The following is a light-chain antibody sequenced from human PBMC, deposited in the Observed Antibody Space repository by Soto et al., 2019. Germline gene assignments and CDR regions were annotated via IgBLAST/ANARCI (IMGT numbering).Light chain of an antibody. CDR1: QNIGTS. CDR3: QQSYNAPYT. V-gene: IGKV1-39*01. Sequence: DIQMTQSPSSLSMSVGDRVTITCRASQNIGTSLNWYQMKLGRAPKLLIYSASTLQSGAPSRFSGGGSGTDFTLTINSLQPEDFATSSCQQSYNAPYTFGRGTMLEIK. CDR2: SAS. J-gene: IGKJ2*01.